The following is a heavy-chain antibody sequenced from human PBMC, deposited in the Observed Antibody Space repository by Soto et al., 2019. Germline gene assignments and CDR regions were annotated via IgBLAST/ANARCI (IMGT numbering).Heavy chain of an antibody. CDR2: IKQDGSEK. J-gene: IGHJ4*02. Sequence: GGSLRLSCAASGFTFSSYWMSWVRQAPGKGLEWVANIKQDGSEKYYVDSVKGRFTISRDNAKNSLYLQMNSLRAEDTAVYYCARSAWSSSSPPLDYWGKGTLVTVS. CDR3: ARSAWSSSSPPLDY. V-gene: IGHV3-7*01. D-gene: IGHD6-6*01. CDR1: GFTFSSYW.